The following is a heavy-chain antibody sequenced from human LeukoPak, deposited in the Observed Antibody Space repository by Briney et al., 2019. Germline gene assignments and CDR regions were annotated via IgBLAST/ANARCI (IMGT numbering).Heavy chain of an antibody. V-gene: IGHV4-59*08. D-gene: IGHD6-6*01. CDR1: GGSISNYY. CDR3: ARQEYSSSSFDY. CDR2: IYYSGST. J-gene: IGHJ4*02. Sequence: SETLSLTCTVSGGSISNYYWSWIRQPPGKGLEWIGYIYYSGSTNYNPSLKSRVTISVDTSKNQFSLKLSSVTAADTAVYYCARQEYSSSSFDYWGQGTLVTVSS.